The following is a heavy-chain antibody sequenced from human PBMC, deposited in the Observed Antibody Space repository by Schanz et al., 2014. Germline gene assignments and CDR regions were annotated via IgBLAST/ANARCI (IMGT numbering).Heavy chain of an antibody. J-gene: IGHJ6*02. V-gene: IGHV3-7*01. CDR1: GSTFSNYW. CDR3: ARNYYDSSGYYHGMDV. CDR2: INQDASEK. D-gene: IGHD3-22*01. Sequence: EVQLVESGGGLVQPGGSLRLSCAVSGSTFSNYWMTWVRQAPGKGLEWVANINQDASEKYYVDSVKGRFTLSRDSAKNLVFLQMNSLRVEDTAVYYCARNYYDSSGYYHGMDVWGQGTTVTVSS.